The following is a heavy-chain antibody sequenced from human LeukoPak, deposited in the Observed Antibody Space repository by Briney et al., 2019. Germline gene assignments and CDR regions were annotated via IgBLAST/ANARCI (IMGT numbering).Heavy chain of an antibody. CDR2: INPNSGGT. D-gene: IGHD3-3*01. V-gene: IGHV1-2*06. CDR3: ARVRITIFGVVTALDY. CDR1: GYTFTGYY. Sequence: ASVKVSCKASGYTFTGYYMHWVRQAPGQGLEWMGRINPNSGGTNYAQKFQGRVTMTRDTSISTAYMELSRLRSDDTAVYYCARVRITIFGVVTALDYWGQGTLVTVPS. J-gene: IGHJ4*02.